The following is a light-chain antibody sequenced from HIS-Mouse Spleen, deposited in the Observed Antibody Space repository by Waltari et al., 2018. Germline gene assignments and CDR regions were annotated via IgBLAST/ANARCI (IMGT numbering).Light chain of an antibody. CDR2: DDS. V-gene: IGLV3-21*02. J-gene: IGLJ3*02. CDR3: YSAADNNLGV. Sequence: SYVLTHPPSVSVAPGQTARITCGGNNIGSKSVHWYQQKPGQAPVLVVYDDSDRPSGSPERFSGSSSGTTVTLTIGGAQVEDEADYYCYSAADNNLGVFGGGTKLTVL. CDR1: NIGSKS.